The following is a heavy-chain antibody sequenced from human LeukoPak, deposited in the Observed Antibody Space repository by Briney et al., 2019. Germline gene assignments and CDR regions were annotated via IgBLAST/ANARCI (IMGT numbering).Heavy chain of an antibody. CDR1: GGSISSGGYY. J-gene: IGHJ4*02. D-gene: IGHD4-23*01. CDR3: ARVSPSMTTVVN. Sequence: SETLSLTCTVSGGSISSGGYYWSWIRQHPGKGLEWIGYIYYSGSTYYNPSLKSRVTISVGTSKNQFSLKLSSVTAADTAVYYCARVSPSMTTVVNWGQGTLVTVSS. V-gene: IGHV4-31*03. CDR2: IYYSGST.